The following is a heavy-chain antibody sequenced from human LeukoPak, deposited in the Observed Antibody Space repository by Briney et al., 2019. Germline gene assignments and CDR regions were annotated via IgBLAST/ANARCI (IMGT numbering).Heavy chain of an antibody. J-gene: IGHJ3*02. CDR2: ISGSGGST. Sequence: SGGSLRLSCAASGFTFSSYAMSWVRQAPGKGLEWVSAISGSGGSTYYADSVKGRFTISRDNSKNTLYLQMNSLRAEDTAVYYCARAAIVGGAFDIWGQGTMVTVSS. D-gene: IGHD1-26*01. CDR3: ARAAIVGGAFDI. CDR1: GFTFSSYA. V-gene: IGHV3-23*01.